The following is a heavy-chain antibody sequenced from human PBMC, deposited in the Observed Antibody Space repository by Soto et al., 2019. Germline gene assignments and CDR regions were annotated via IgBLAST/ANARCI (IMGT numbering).Heavy chain of an antibody. J-gene: IGHJ4*02. CDR1: GYTFTGYY. Sequence: ASVKVSCKASGYTFTGYYMHWVRQAPGQGLEWVGWINPNSGSTNYAQKLQGRVTMTRDTSMSTAYMELRSLRSDDTAVYYCARSYYGDFDYWAQGTLVTVSS. CDR2: INPNSGST. D-gene: IGHD3-3*01. V-gene: IGHV1-2*02. CDR3: ARSYYGDFDY.